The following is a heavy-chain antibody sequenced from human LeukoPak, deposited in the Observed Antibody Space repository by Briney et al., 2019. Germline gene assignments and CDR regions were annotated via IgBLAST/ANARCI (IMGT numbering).Heavy chain of an antibody. CDR3: ARGDCSGGSCSNFDY. D-gene: IGHD2-15*01. V-gene: IGHV4-31*03. J-gene: IGHJ4*02. CDR1: GGSISSGGYY. CDR2: IYYSGST. Sequence: SQTLSLTCTVSGGSISSGGYYWSWIRQHPGKDLEWIGYIYYSGSTYYNPSLKSRVTISVDTSKNQFSLKLSSVTAADTAVYYCARGDCSGGSCSNFDYWGQGTLVTVSS.